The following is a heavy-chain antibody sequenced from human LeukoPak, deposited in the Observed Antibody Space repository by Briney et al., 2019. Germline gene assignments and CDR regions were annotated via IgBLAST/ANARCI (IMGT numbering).Heavy chain of an antibody. CDR1: GYTFTSYG. Sequence: ASVKVSCTASGYTFTSYGISWVRQAPGQGLEWMGWISAYNGNTNYAQKLQGRVTMTTDTSTSTAYMELRSLRSDDTAVYYCARTPHCSSTSCYGGHRFDPWGQGTLVTVSS. CDR2: ISAYNGNT. D-gene: IGHD2-2*01. CDR3: ARTPHCSSTSCYGGHRFDP. J-gene: IGHJ5*02. V-gene: IGHV1-18*01.